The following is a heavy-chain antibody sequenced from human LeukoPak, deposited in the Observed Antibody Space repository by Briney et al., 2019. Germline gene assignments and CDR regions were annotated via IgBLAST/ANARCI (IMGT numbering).Heavy chain of an antibody. V-gene: IGHV4-34*01. CDR3: ARPRYSSGALLY. Sequence: SETLSLTCAVYGGSFSGYYWSWIRQPPGKGLERIGEINHSGSTNYNPSLKSRVTISVDTSKNQFSLKLSSVTAADTAVYYCARPRYSSGALLYWGQGTLVTVSS. D-gene: IGHD6-19*01. J-gene: IGHJ4*02. CDR1: GGSFSGYY. CDR2: INHSGST.